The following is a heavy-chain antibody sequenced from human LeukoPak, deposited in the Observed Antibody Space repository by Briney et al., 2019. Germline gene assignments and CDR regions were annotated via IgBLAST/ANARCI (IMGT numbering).Heavy chain of an antibody. CDR2: IKQDGSEK. Sequence: GGSLRLSCAASGFTFSSYWMSWVRQAPGKGLEWVANIKQDGSEKYYVDSVKGRFTISRDNAKNSLYLQMNSLRAEDTAVYYCTTDLSVRWFGELVDYFDYWGPGTLVTVSS. D-gene: IGHD3-10*01. CDR3: TTDLSVRWFGELVDYFDY. J-gene: IGHJ4*02. V-gene: IGHV3-7*01. CDR1: GFTFSSYW.